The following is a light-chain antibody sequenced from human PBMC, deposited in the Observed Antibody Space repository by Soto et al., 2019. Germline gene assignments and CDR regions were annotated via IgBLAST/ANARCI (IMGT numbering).Light chain of an antibody. J-gene: IGKJ1*01. CDR3: LQVYSFPRT. CDR1: QDMGGR. V-gene: IGKV1-12*01. Sequence: DIQMTQSPSSVSASVGDRITITCRTSQDMGGRLAWFQQKPGEAPQYLIQAASILQSGVPSRFSGSGSGTEFILSINNLQPEEFASYFCLQVYSFPRTFGLGTKVDIK. CDR2: AAS.